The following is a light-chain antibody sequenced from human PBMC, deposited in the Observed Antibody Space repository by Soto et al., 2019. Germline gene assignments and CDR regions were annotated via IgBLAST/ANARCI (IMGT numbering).Light chain of an antibody. Sequence: DVQLTQSPSSLSVFVGDSVTVTCRASQNIITYLHWYHQKPGEAPTLLINAASTLQSGVPSRFSGSGSGTDLTLTINSLQPEDGGTYYCQQSYSNPTFGQGTTVEIK. J-gene: IGKJ1*01. CDR1: QNIITY. CDR3: QQSYSNPT. CDR2: AAS. V-gene: IGKV1-39*01.